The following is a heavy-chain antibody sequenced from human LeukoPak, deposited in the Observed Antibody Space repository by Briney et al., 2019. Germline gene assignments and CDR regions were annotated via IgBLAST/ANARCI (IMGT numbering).Heavy chain of an antibody. CDR3: AKGAEADYYYGMDV. CDR1: GFTFSSYG. Sequence: GGSLRLSCAASGFTFSSYGMHWVRQAPGKGLEWVAVISYDGSNKYYADSVKGRFTIFRDNSKNTLYLQMNSLRAEDTAVYYCAKGAEADYYYGMDVWGQGTTVTVSS. V-gene: IGHV3-30*18. J-gene: IGHJ6*02. CDR2: ISYDGSNK. D-gene: IGHD6-13*01.